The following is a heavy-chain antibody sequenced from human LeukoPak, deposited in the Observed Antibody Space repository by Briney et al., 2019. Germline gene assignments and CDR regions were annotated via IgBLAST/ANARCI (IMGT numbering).Heavy chain of an antibody. V-gene: IGHV1-2*02. CDR3: ARGGDDSGLYFAY. CDR2: INPQSGAT. CDR1: GYTFSVFN. J-gene: IGHJ4*02. D-gene: IGHD3-22*01. Sequence: GASVKVSCKASGYTFSVFNIHWVREAPGQGLEWMAWINPQSGATNYAQKFQGRVTMTRDMSNYTVYMEVTSLRSDDTAVYYCARGGDDSGLYFAYWGQGTLVTVSS.